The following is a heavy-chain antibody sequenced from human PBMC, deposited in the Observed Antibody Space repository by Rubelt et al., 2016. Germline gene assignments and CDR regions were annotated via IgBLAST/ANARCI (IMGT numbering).Heavy chain of an antibody. CDR1: GGSISSYY. D-gene: IGHD1-20*01. J-gene: IGHJ3*02. CDR2: IYYSGST. V-gene: IGHV4-59*01. Sequence: QVQLQESGPGLVKPSETLSLTCTVSGGSISSYYWSWIRQPPGKGLEWIGYIYYSGSTNYNPSLKSRVPISVDTSKNQFSLKLSSVTAADTAVYYCASYNWNDVTTPRRYDAFDIWGQGTMVTVSS. CDR3: ASYNWNDVTTPRRYDAFDI.